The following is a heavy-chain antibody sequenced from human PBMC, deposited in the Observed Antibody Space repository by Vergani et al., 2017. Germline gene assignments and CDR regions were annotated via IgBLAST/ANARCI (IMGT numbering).Heavy chain of an antibody. J-gene: IGHJ4*02. CDR2: IRYDGSNK. CDR3: AKDDGSGSYYLWGVDY. CDR1: GFTFSSYG. D-gene: IGHD3-10*01. V-gene: IGHV3-30*02. Sequence: QVQLVESGGGVVQPGGSLRLSCAASGFTFSSYGMHWVRQAPGKGLEWVAFIRYDGSNKYYADSVKGRFTISRDNSKNTLYLQMNSLRAEDTALYYCAKDDGSGSYYLWGVDYWGQGTLVTVSS.